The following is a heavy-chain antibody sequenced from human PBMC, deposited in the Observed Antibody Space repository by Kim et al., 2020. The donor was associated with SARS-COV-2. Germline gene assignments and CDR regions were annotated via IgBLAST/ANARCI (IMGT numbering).Heavy chain of an antibody. CDR1: GYTFTSYD. CDR2: MNPNSGNT. CDR3: ARGSRYVDWLPYYYSGMDV. D-gene: IGHD3-9*01. V-gene: IGHV1-8*01. J-gene: IGHJ6*02. Sequence: ASVKVSCKASGYTFTSYDINWVRQATGQGLEWMGWMNPNSGNTGYAQKVQGRVTMTRNTSISTAYMELSSLRSEDTAVYYCARGSRYVDWLPYYYSGMDVWGQGPTVPVSS.